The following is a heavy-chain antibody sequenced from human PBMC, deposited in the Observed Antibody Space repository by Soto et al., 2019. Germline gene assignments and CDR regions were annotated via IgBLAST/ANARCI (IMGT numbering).Heavy chain of an antibody. J-gene: IGHJ4*02. CDR3: ARANPLMRTGQQQPKRAFDY. V-gene: IGHV5-51*01. CDR2: IYPGDSDT. CDR1: GYSFTSYW. Sequence: PGESLKISCKGSGYSFTSYWIGRVRQMPGKGLEWMGIIYPGDSDTRYSPSFQGQVTISADKSISTAYLQWSSLKASDTAVYYCARANPLMRTGQQQPKRAFDYWGQGTLVTVSS. D-gene: IGHD6-13*01.